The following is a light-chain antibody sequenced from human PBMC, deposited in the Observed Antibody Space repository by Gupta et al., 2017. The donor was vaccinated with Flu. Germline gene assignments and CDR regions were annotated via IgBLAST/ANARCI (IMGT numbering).Light chain of an antibody. CDR3: AAWDDSRRGWV. V-gene: IGLV1-47*02. CDR2: SNN. J-gene: IGLJ3*02. CDR1: SSNIGSNS. Sequence: RATITCSGSSSNIGSNSVYWYQHSPGPAPNLLIYSNNGRRSGVPDRFSVSKSGTSAALAIGWLRAEDEADYYCAAWDDSRRGWVFGGGTKSTVL.